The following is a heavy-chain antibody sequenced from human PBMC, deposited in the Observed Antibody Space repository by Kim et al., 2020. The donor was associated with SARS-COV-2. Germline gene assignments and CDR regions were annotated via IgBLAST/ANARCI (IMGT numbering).Heavy chain of an antibody. CDR2: IHCGDCYT. D-gene: IGHD3-16*01. V-gene: IGHV1-3*01. CDR1: GYTFPRDS. J-gene: IGHJ4*02. Sequence: ASVKVSCKTSGYTFPRDSIHWVRQAPGQGLEWMGAIHCGDCYTKYSEKFQGRATFTRDTSASTAYMELSGLSSGDSAVFYFLGGYYFDYWGQVTPVTV. CDR3: LGGYYFDY.